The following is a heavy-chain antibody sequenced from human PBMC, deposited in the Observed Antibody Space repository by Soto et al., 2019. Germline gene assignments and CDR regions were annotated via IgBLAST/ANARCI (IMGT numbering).Heavy chain of an antibody. J-gene: IGHJ4*02. D-gene: IGHD5-18*01. V-gene: IGHV3-23*01. CDR3: AKGGYTFAYE. CDR1: GFTFTSYA. CDR2: ISGSDGST. Sequence: PGGSLILSCAASGFTFTSYAMSWVRQAPGKGLEWVSVISGSDGSTYYADSVKGRFTISRDNSQNTLFLQMTSLRADDTAVYYCAKGGYTFAYEWGQGALVIVSS.